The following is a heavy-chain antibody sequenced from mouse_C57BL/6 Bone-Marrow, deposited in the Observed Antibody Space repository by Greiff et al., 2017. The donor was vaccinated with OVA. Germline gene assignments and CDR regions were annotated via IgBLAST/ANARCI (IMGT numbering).Heavy chain of an antibody. CDR2: ISSGGSYT. Sequence: EVHLVESGGDLVKPGGSLKLSCAASGFTFSSYGMSWVRQTPDKRLAWVATISSGGSYTYYPDSVKGRFTISRDNAKNTLYLQMSSLKSEDTAMYYCARHDYYGSSYGFAYWGQGTLVTVSA. V-gene: IGHV5-6*01. CDR1: GFTFSSYG. J-gene: IGHJ3*01. D-gene: IGHD1-1*01. CDR3: ARHDYYGSSYGFAY.